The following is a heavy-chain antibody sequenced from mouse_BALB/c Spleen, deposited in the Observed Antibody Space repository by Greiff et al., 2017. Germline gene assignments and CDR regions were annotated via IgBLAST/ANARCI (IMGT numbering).Heavy chain of an antibody. CDR1: GFNIKDTY. D-gene: IGHD1-1*01. CDR3: ARMDYGSSYGYFDY. V-gene: IGHV14-3*02. Sequence: VQLQQSGAELVKPGASVKLSCTASGFNIKDTYMHWVKQRPEQGLEWIGRIDPANGNTKYDPKFQGKATITADTSSNTAYLQLSSLTSEDTAVYYCARMDYGSSYGYFDYWGQGTTLTVSS. CDR2: IDPANGNT. J-gene: IGHJ2*01.